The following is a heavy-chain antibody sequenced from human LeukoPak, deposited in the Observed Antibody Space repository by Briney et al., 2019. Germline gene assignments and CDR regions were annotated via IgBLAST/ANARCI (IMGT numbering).Heavy chain of an antibody. J-gene: IGHJ3*02. CDR3: ARGVVTQDAFDI. Sequence: ASVKVSCKASGYTFTSYDINWVRQATGQGLEWMGWMNPNSGNTGYAQKFQGRVTITTDESTSTAYMELSSLRSEDTAVYYCARGVVTQDAFDIWGQGTMVTVSS. D-gene: IGHD4-23*01. CDR1: GYTFTSYD. CDR2: MNPNSGNT. V-gene: IGHV1-8*01.